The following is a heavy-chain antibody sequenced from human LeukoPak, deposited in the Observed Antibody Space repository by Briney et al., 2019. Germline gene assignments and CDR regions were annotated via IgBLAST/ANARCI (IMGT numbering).Heavy chain of an antibody. CDR3: ASSSWYDSEYFHD. D-gene: IGHD6-13*01. V-gene: IGHV4-38-2*02. CDR1: GYSISSGYY. CDR2: FYRRGST. Sequence: SETLSLTCTVSGYSISSGYYWGWIRQPPGKGLEWVGTFYRRGSTYYNPSLKSRVTISVDTSKNHFSLKLSSVTAADTAMYYCASSSWYDSEYFHDWGQGTLVSVSS. J-gene: IGHJ1*01.